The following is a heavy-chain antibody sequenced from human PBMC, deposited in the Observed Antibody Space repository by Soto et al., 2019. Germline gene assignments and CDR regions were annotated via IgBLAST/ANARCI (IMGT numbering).Heavy chain of an antibody. CDR3: ARGKGRWLRSPYYFDY. Sequence: ASVKVSCKASGYTFTSYDINWVRQATGQGLEWMGWMNPNSGNTGYAQKFQGRVTMTRNTSISTAYMELSSLRSEDTAVYYCARGKGRWLRSPYYFDYWGQGTLVTVSS. D-gene: IGHD5-12*01. CDR2: MNPNSGNT. J-gene: IGHJ4*02. CDR1: GYTFTSYD. V-gene: IGHV1-8*01.